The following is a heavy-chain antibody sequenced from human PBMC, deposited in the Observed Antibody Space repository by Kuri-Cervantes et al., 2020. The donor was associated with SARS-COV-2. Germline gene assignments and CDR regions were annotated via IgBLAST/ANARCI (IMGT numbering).Heavy chain of an antibody. V-gene: IGHV3-15*01. Sequence: GESLKISCAASGFTFSNAWMSWVRQAPGKGLEWVGRIKSKTDGGTTDYAAPVKGRFTISRDDSKNTLYLQMNSLKTADTAVYYCTTGCSSTSCYRGVGYYYMDVWGKGTTVTVSS. D-gene: IGHD2-2*02. CDR2: IKSKTDGGTT. J-gene: IGHJ6*03. CDR1: GFTFSNAW. CDR3: TTGCSSTSCYRGVGYYYMDV.